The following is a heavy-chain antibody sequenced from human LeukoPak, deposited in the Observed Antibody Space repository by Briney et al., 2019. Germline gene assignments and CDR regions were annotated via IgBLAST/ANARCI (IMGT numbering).Heavy chain of an antibody. CDR1: GYTFTDYY. D-gene: IGHD5-24*01. V-gene: IGHV1-18*04. CDR2: ISAYNGNT. J-gene: IGHJ4*02. CDR3: ARALEMATSRFDY. Sequence: ASVKVSCKASGYTFTDYYIHWVRQAPGQGLEWMGWISAYNGNTNYAQKLQGRVTMTTDTSTSTAYMELRSLRSDDTAVYYCARALEMATSRFDYWGQGTLVTVSS.